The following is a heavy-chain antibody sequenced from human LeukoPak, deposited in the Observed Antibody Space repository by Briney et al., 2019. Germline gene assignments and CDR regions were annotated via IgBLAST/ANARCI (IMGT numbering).Heavy chain of an antibody. CDR1: GFTFSSYW. CDR2: IKKDGSEK. D-gene: IGHD2-2*01. CDR3: VRDLKGQYQDAFDI. J-gene: IGHJ3*02. V-gene: IGHV3-7*01. Sequence: PGGSLRLSCAASGFTFSSYWMSWVRQAPGKGLEWVANIKKDGSEKYYVDSVKGRFTISRGNAKNSLYLQMNSLRAEDTAVYYCVRDLKGQYQDAFDIWGQGTMVTVSS.